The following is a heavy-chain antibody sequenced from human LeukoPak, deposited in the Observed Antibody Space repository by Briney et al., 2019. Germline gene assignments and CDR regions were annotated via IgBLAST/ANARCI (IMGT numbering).Heavy chain of an antibody. Sequence: ASVKVSCKVSGYTLTELSMHWVRQAPGKGLEWMGGFDPEDGETIYAQKFQGRVTMTEDTSTDTAYMELSSLRSEDTAVYYCSTPVPHMVRGRIDAFDIWGQGTMVTVSS. V-gene: IGHV1-24*01. CDR1: GYTLTELS. J-gene: IGHJ3*02. CDR3: STPVPHMVRGRIDAFDI. D-gene: IGHD3-10*01. CDR2: FDPEDGET.